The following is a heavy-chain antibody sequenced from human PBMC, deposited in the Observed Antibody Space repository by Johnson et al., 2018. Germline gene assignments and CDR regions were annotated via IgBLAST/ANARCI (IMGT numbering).Heavy chain of an antibody. J-gene: IGHJ5*02. Sequence: QVQLVQSGGGVVQPGRSLRLSCAASGFTFSSYGMHWVRQAPGKGLEWVAVIWYDGSNKYYAASVKGRFTISRDNSKNTLYLQMNSLRAEDTAVYYCAKDRGYCSGGSCYWFDPWGQGTLVTVSS. CDR3: AKDRGYCSGGSCYWFDP. D-gene: IGHD2-15*01. CDR1: GFTFSSYG. CDR2: IWYDGSNK. V-gene: IGHV3-33*06.